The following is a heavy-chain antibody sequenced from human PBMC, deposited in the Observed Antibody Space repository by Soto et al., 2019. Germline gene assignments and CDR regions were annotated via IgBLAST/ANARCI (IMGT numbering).Heavy chain of an antibody. CDR3: ARDRYDYVGGDLDS. CDR2: ISYEWTYQ. Sequence: QVQLVESGGGVVQPGRSLGLSCAASGFTFNNYAFHWVRQAPGKGLEWVAVISYEWTYQYYSDSVKGRFTISRDNSRNTLYLQMNSLRTEDTAVYYCARDRYDYVGGDLDSWGQGTLVTVSS. CDR1: GFTFNNYA. V-gene: IGHV3-30-3*01. D-gene: IGHD4-17*01. J-gene: IGHJ4*02.